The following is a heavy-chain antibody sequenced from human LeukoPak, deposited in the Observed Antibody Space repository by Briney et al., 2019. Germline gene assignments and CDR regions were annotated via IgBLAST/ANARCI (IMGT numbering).Heavy chain of an antibody. V-gene: IGHV4-34*01. D-gene: IGHD3-9*01. Sequence: TPSETLSLTCAVYGGSFSGYYLSWIRQPPGKGLEWIGEINHSGSTNYNPSLKSRVTISVDTSKNQFSLKLSSVTAADTAVYYCARGWYDILTGPYYFDYWGQGTLVTVSS. CDR1: GGSFSGYY. CDR2: INHSGST. J-gene: IGHJ4*02. CDR3: ARGWYDILTGPYYFDY.